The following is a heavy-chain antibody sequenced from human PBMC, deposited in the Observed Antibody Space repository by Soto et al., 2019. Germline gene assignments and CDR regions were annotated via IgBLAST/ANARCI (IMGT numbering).Heavy chain of an antibody. CDR3: AREKMVRGVPRLYYGMDV. V-gene: IGHV1-2*02. CDR1: GYTFTGYY. Sequence: GASVKVSCKASGYTFTGYYMHWVRQAPGQGLEWMGWINPNSGGTNYAQKFQGRVTMTRDTSISTAYMELSRLRSDDTAVYYCAREKMVRGVPRLYYGMDVWGQGTTVTVSS. D-gene: IGHD3-10*01. CDR2: INPNSGGT. J-gene: IGHJ6*02.